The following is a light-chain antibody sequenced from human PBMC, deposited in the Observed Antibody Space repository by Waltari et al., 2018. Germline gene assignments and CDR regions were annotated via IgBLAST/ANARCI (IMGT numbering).Light chain of an antibody. J-gene: IGKJ5*01. CDR3: QQYDNLLIT. Sequence: IQMTQSPSYLSASVGARVTITCQASQDISNYLKWYQQKPGKAPKLLIYDASNLETGVPSRFSGSGSGTDFTFTISILQPEDIATYYCQQYDNLLITFGQGTRLEIK. CDR1: QDISNY. V-gene: IGKV1-33*01. CDR2: DAS.